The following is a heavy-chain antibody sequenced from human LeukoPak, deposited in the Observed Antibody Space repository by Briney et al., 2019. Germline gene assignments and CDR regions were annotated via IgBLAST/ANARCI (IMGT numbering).Heavy chain of an antibody. D-gene: IGHD1-26*01. CDR3: ARDHSGSYSKDFDY. J-gene: IGHJ4*02. CDR2: ISSSGSTI. Sequence: GGSLRLSCAASGFTFSSYEMNWVRQAPGKGLEWVSYISSSGSTIYYANSVKGRFTISRDNAKNSLYLQMNSLRAEDTAVYYCARDHSGSYSKDFDYWGQGTLVTVSS. V-gene: IGHV3-48*03. CDR1: GFTFSSYE.